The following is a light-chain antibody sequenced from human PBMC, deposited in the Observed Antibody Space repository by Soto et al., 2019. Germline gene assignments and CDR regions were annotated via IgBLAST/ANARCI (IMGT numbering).Light chain of an antibody. V-gene: IGKV3-11*01. Sequence: IVLTQSPATLSLSPGERATLSCRASRGVGIDLAWYQQKPGQAPRLLIYDTSNRATGIPARFSGSGSGTDFTLTISGLEPEDFAVYYCQQRYGWPPLTFGGGTRVEIK. CDR1: RGVGID. CDR2: DTS. J-gene: IGKJ4*01. CDR3: QQRYGWPPLT.